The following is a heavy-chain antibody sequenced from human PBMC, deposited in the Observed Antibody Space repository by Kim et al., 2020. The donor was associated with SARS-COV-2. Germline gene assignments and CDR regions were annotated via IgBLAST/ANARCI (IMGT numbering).Heavy chain of an antibody. V-gene: IGHV4-59*01. D-gene: IGHD3-3*01. J-gene: IGHJ5*02. CDR3: AREGLEWLVNWFDP. Sequence: TPSHKSRVTISVDTSKKQFSLKLSSVTAAETAVYYCAREGLEWLVNWFDPWGQGTLVTVSS.